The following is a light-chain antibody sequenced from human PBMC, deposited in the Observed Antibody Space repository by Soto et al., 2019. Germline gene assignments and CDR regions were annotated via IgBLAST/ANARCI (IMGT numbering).Light chain of an antibody. CDR2: DTS. CDR1: QSISND. J-gene: IGKJ5*01. CDR3: QQHSNWPPIT. Sequence: EIVLTHSPATLSLSPGERATLSCRASQSISNDFAWFQQKPGQAPRLLIYDTSNRASGIPARFSGSGSGTDFTLTISSLEPEDFAIYYCQQHSNWPPITFGQGTRLEIK. V-gene: IGKV3-11*01.